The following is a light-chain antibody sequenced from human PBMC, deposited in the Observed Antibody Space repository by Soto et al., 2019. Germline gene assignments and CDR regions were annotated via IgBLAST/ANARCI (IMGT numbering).Light chain of an antibody. V-gene: IGKV3-15*01. Sequence: EIVMTQSPATLSVSPGERATLSCRASQSVSSNLAWYQQKPGQSPRLLIYGASSRATVIPARFSGSGSETEFTLTISSLQSEYFVIYYCQQYNIWWSFGQGTKVEIK. CDR1: QSVSSN. J-gene: IGKJ1*01. CDR2: GAS. CDR3: QQYNIWWS.